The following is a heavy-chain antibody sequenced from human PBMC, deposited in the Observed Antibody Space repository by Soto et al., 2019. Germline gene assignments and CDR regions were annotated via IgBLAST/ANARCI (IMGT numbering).Heavy chain of an antibody. J-gene: IGHJ6*03. V-gene: IGHV3-23*01. D-gene: IGHD2-2*01. CDR2: IGGSGANT. CDR1: GLTFPSYA. CDR3: AKGSSSTQYLNYYFYHMDA. Sequence: LLESGGGLVQPGGSLRLSCAASGLTFPSYAMNWVRQAPGKGLEWVSAIGGSGANTYYADSVKGRFTISRDNSKNTVYLQMNSLRAEDTAVYYCAKGSSSTQYLNYYFYHMDAWGKGTTVSVSS.